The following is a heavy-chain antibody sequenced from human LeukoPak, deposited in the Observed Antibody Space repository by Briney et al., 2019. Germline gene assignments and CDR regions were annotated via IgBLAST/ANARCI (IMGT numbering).Heavy chain of an antibody. CDR3: ARHKGDSGSYYVFFDY. D-gene: IGHD1-26*01. CDR2: IYYSGST. J-gene: IGHJ4*02. V-gene: IGHV4-59*08. CDR1: GGSISSYY. Sequence: SETLSLTCTVSGGSISSYYWSWIRQPPGEGLEWIGYIYYSGSTNYNPSLKSRVTISVDTSKNQFSLKLSSVTAADTAVYYCARHKGDSGSYYVFFDYWGQGTLVTVSS.